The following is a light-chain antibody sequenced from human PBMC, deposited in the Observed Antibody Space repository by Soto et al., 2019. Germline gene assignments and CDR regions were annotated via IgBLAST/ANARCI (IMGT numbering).Light chain of an antibody. CDR1: QSISTY. J-gene: IGKJ4*01. V-gene: IGKV1-9*01. CDR3: QQLSRYPLT. CDR2: SAS. Sequence: DIQMTQSPSSLSASVGDRVTITCRASQSISTYLNWYQQKPGKAPDLLIYSASTLQSGVPSRFSGSGSETEFTLTIKDMQPEDFATYYCQQLSRYPLTFGGGTKGDIK.